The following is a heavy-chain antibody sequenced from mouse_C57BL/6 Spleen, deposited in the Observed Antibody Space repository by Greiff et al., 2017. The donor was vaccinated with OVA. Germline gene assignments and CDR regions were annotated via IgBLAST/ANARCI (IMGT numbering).Heavy chain of an antibody. CDR1: GFSLTSYG. Sequence: QVQLQQSGPGLVQPSQSLSITCTASGFSLTSYGVHWVRQPPGKGLEWLGVIWSGGSTDYNAAFISRLSISKDNSKSQVFFKMNSLQAEDTAIDYCAKGPSWGDWYFDVWGTGTTVTVSS. D-gene: IGHD4-1*01. CDR2: IWSGGST. J-gene: IGHJ1*03. V-gene: IGHV2-4*01. CDR3: AKGPSWGDWYFDV.